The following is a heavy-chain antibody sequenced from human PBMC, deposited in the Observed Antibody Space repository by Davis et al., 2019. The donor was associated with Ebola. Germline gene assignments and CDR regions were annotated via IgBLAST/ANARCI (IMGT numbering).Heavy chain of an antibody. J-gene: IGHJ3*01. CDR3: AREGNYDVSTGMTEGFDL. CDR2: ISSDSDYI. Sequence: PGGSLRLSCAASGFTFSTYSMSWVRQAPGKGLEWVSSISSDSDYIYYADSAKGRFTISRDNAKNSLYLQMNSLRAEDTAMYYCAREGNYDVSTGMTEGFDLWGQGTMVTVSS. V-gene: IGHV3-21*01. CDR1: GFTFSTYS. D-gene: IGHD3-9*01.